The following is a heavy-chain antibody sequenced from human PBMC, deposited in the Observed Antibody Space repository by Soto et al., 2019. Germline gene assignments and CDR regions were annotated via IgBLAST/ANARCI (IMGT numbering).Heavy chain of an antibody. CDR3: ARAVAVTADFDL. Sequence: GASVKVSCKASGYTFTVYAMHWVLQAPGQRLEWMGWINAGNGNTKYSQKFQGRVTITRDTSASTAYVELSSLRSEDTAVYYCARAVAVTADFDLWGKGNLVTVYS. J-gene: IGHJ4*02. CDR1: GYTFTVYA. D-gene: IGHD2-21*02. V-gene: IGHV1-3*01. CDR2: INAGNGNT.